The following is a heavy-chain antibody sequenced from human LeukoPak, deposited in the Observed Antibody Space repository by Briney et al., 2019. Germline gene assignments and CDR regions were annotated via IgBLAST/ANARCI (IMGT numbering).Heavy chain of an antibody. CDR3: ARDRLTGYYDSSGYSGYFYQ. J-gene: IGHJ1*01. Sequence: SETLSLTCTVSGGSISSYYWSWIRQPAGKGLEWIGRIYTSGSTNYNPSLKSRVTMSADTSKNQFSLKLSSVTAADTAVYYCARDRLTGYYDSSGYSGYFYQWGQGTLVTVSS. V-gene: IGHV4-4*07. CDR1: GGSISSYY. CDR2: IYTSGST. D-gene: IGHD3-22*01.